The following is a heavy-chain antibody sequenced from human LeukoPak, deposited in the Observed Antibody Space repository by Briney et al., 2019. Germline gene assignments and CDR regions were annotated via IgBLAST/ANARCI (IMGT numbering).Heavy chain of an antibody. CDR3: AIDGIYCSGGSCYQGNFDY. D-gene: IGHD2-15*01. V-gene: IGHV5-51*01. CDR1: GYSFTSYW. Sequence: GESLKISCKGSGYSFTSYWIGWVRQMPGKGLEWMGIIYPGDSDTRYSPSFQGQVTISADKSISTAYLQWSSLKASDTAMYYCAIDGIYCSGGSCYQGNFDYWGQGTLVTVSS. J-gene: IGHJ4*02. CDR2: IYPGDSDT.